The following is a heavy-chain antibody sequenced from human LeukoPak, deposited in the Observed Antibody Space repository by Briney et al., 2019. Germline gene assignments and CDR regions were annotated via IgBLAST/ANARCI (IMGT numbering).Heavy chain of an antibody. V-gene: IGHV3-23*01. J-gene: IGHJ5*02. CDR3: AKEYGSGSLNWFDP. D-gene: IGHD3-10*01. Sequence: PGGSLRLSCAASGFTFSSYAMSWVRQAPGKGLEWVSAISGSGGSTYYADSVKGRFTISRDNSKNSLYLQMNSLRTEDTALYYCAKEYGSGSLNWFDPWGQGTLVTVSS. CDR2: ISGSGGST. CDR1: GFTFSSYA.